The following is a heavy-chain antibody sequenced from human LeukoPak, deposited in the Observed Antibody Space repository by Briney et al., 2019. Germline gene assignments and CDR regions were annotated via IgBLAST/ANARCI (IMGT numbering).Heavy chain of an antibody. CDR3: GRSRGYGDYDH. D-gene: IGHD4-17*01. V-gene: IGHV4-38-2*01. J-gene: IGHJ5*02. CDR1: GYSITSGFY. CDR2: IYHSGTT. Sequence: PSETLSLTCAVSGYSITSGFYWGWIRQFPGKGLEWIGSIYHSGTTYYNPSLKSRVTVTVDTSKNQFSLRLRSVTAADTAVFYCGRSRGYGDYDHWGQGTLVAASS.